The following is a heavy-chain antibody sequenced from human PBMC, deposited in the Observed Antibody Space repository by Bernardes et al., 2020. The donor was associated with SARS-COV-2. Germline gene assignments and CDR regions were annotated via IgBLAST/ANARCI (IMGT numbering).Heavy chain of an antibody. Sequence: GGSLRLSCAASGFTFTNYAMHWVRQAPGKGLEWVSLVRGSGSDSYYADSVKGRFTISRDNSKNTLYLQMNSLRAEDTAIYYCAKTTMGDYYWYGMDVWGQGTTVTVSS. CDR1: GFTFTNYA. CDR3: AKTTMGDYYWYGMDV. J-gene: IGHJ6*02. D-gene: IGHD4-4*01. CDR2: VRGSGSDS. V-gene: IGHV3-23*01.